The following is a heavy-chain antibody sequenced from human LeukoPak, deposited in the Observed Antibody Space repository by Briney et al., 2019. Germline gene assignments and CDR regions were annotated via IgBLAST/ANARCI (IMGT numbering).Heavy chain of an antibody. CDR2: IYYSGST. D-gene: IGHD3-3*01. CDR3: ATTKYYDFWSGYYTENYFDY. J-gene: IGHJ4*02. V-gene: IGHV4-59*01. CDR1: GGYISSYY. Sequence: KPSETLSLTCTVSGGYISSYYWSWIRQPPGKGLEWIGYIYYSGSTNYNPSLKSRVTISVDTSKNQFSLKLSSVTAADTAVYHCATTKYYDFWSGYYTENYFDYWGQGTLVTVSS.